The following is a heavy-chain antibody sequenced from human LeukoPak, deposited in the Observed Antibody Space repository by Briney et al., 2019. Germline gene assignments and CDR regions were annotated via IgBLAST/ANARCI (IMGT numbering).Heavy chain of an antibody. CDR2: IIPIFGIA. Sequence: VSCKASGGTFSSYAISWVRQAPGQGLEWMGRIIPIFGIANYAQKFQGRVTITADKSTSTAYMELSGLRSEDTAVYYCAREEVVVVAATVGHYFDYWGQGTLVTVSS. V-gene: IGHV1-69*04. J-gene: IGHJ4*02. D-gene: IGHD2-15*01. CDR3: AREEVVVVAATVGHYFDY. CDR1: GGTFSSYA.